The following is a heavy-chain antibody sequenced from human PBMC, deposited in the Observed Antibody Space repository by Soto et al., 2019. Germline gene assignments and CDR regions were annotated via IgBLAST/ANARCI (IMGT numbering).Heavy chain of an antibody. CDR2: ISYYGSNE. CDR3: AKWEDRGYGFAFAY. J-gene: IGHJ4*02. Sequence: QVQLVASGGGVVQPGRSLRLSCAASGFTFRSYGMHWVRQTPGTGLECVAGISYYGSNEYYAASVKGRFTISRDNSKNTLYLQTDSLKSYDKAVYYCAKWEDRGYGFAFAYWGQGTLFTVSP. CDR1: GFTFRSYG. D-gene: IGHD1-26*01. V-gene: IGHV3-30*18.